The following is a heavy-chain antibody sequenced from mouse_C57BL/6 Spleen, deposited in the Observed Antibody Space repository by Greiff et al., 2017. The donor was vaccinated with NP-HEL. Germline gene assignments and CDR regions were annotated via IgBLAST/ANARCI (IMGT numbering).Heavy chain of an antibody. J-gene: IGHJ2*01. V-gene: IGHV5-6*02. Sequence: EVKLVESGGDLVKPGGSLKLSCAASGFTFSSYGMSWVRQTPDKRLEWVATISSGGSYTYYPDSVKGRFTISRDNAKNTLYLQMSSLKSEDTAIYYCARDYYGSSYDYFDYWGQGTTLTVSS. CDR2: ISSGGSYT. CDR1: GFTFSSYG. D-gene: IGHD1-1*01. CDR3: ARDYYGSSYDYFDY.